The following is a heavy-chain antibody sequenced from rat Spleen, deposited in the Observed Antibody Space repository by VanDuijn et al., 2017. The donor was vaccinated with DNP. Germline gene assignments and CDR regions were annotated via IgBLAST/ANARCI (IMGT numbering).Heavy chain of an antibody. V-gene: IGHV3-1*01. CDR3: ARLLQWWFDY. D-gene: IGHD1-1*01. CDR2: INYSGST. CDR1: GYSISSNY. Sequence: EVQLQESGPGLVKPSQSLSLTCSVTGYSISSNYWDWIRKFPGNKMECMGYINYSGSTGYNPSLKSRISITIDTSKNQFFLQLNSVTTEDTATYYCARLLQWWFDYWGQGVMVTVSS. J-gene: IGHJ2*01.